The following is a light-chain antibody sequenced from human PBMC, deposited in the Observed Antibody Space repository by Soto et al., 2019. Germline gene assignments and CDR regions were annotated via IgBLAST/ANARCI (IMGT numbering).Light chain of an antibody. CDR1: QSIRSW. CDR2: KAS. J-gene: IGKJ1*01. V-gene: IGKV1-5*03. CDR3: QHYNTYPWT. Sequence: DIQMTQSHSILSASVGDRVTITCRASQSIRSWLAWYQQKPGQAPKLLIYKASHLENGVPSRFSGSGSGTEFTLTISSLQPGDFATYYCQHYNTYPWTFGQGTKVDI.